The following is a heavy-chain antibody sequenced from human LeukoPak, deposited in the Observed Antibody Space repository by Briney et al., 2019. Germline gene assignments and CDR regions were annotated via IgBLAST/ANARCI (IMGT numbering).Heavy chain of an antibody. CDR2: INPNSGGT. CDR3: ARCRSDYYGSGSQYGMDV. V-gene: IGHV1-2*04. Sequence: ASVKVSCKASGYTFTGYYMHWVRQAPGQGLEWMGWINPNSGGTNYAQNFQGWVTMTRDTSISTAYMELSRLRSDDTAVYYCARCRSDYYGSGSQYGMDVWGQGTTVTVSS. CDR1: GYTFTGYY. J-gene: IGHJ6*02. D-gene: IGHD3-10*01.